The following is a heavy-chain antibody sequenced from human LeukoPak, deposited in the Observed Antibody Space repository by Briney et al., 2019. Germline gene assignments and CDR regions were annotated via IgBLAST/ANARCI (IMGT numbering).Heavy chain of an antibody. J-gene: IGHJ4*02. CDR1: GFTFSSYA. CDR3: AKSGSGSYYNPQARFDY. Sequence: GGSLRLSCAASGFTFSSYAMSWVRQAPGKGLEWVSAISGSGGSTYYADFVKGRFIISRDNSKNTLYLQMNSLRAEDTAVYYCAKSGSGSYYNPQARFDYWGQGTLVTVSS. CDR2: ISGSGGST. V-gene: IGHV3-23*01. D-gene: IGHD3-10*01.